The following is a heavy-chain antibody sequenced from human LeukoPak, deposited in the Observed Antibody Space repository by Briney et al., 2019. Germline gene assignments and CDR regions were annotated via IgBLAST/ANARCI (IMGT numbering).Heavy chain of an antibody. D-gene: IGHD2-2*01. CDR3: ARDAIPAAISWFDP. V-gene: IGHV4-4*07. J-gene: IGHJ5*02. CDR1: GGSISSYY. Sequence: PSETLSLTCIVSGGSISSYYWSWIRQPAGKGLEWIGHIYISGSTNYNPSLKSRVTMSVDTSKNQFSLKLSSVTAADTAVYYCARDAIPAAISWFDPWGQGTLVTVSS. CDR2: IYISGST.